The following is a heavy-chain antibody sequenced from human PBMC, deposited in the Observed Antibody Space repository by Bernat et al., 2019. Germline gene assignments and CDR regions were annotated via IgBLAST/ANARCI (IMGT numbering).Heavy chain of an antibody. V-gene: IGHV3-30*01. Sequence: QVQLVESGGGVVQPGRSLRLSCAASGFTFSSYAMHWVRQAPGKGLEWVAVISYDGSNKYYADSVKGRFTISRDNSKNTLYLQMNSLRAEDTAVYYCARKGMITFGAPPPEFDYWGQGTLVTVSS. CDR1: GFTFSSYA. CDR3: ARKGMITFGAPPPEFDY. D-gene: IGHD3-16*01. J-gene: IGHJ4*02. CDR2: ISYDGSNK.